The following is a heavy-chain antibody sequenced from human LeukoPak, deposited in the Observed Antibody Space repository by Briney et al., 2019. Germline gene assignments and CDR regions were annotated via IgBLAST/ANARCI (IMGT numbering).Heavy chain of an antibody. D-gene: IGHD1-26*01. CDR1: GGSISSYY. V-gene: IGHV4-59*08. Sequence: SETLSLTCTVSGGSISSYYWSWIRQPPGKGLEWIGYIYYSGSTNYNPSLKSRVTISVDTSKNQFSLKLSSVTAADTAVYYCASRPLGSFYYFDYWGHGTLVTVSS. J-gene: IGHJ4*01. CDR3: ASRPLGSFYYFDY. CDR2: IYYSGST.